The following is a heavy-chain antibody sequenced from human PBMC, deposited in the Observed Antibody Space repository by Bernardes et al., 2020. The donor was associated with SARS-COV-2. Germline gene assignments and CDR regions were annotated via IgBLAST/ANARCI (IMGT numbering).Heavy chain of an antibody. CDR3: ARETGWELRYYGMDV. Sequence: ASVKDSCKAFGYTFKSYGISWVRQAPGQGLEWMGWISAYNGDTNYAQKFQGRVTMTTDTSTSTAYMELRNLRSADTAVYFCARETGWELRYYGMDVWGQGTTVTVTS. CDR2: ISAYNGDT. V-gene: IGHV1-18*01. CDR1: GYTFKSYG. J-gene: IGHJ6*02. D-gene: IGHD1-26*01.